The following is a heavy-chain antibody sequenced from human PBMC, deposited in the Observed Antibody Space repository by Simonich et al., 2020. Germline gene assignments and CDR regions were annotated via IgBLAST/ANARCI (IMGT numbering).Heavy chain of an antibody. CDR2: SNPNSGGT. D-gene: IGHD7-27*01. J-gene: IGHJ3*02. CDR3: ARGRLTGDKGAFDI. CDR1: GYTFTGYY. Sequence: QVQLVQSGAEVKKPGASVKVSCKASGYTFTGYYMHWVRQAPGQGLGGIGGSNPNSGGTNYDQKFQGRGTMTRDTSSSTAYMELSRLRSDDTAVYYCARGRLTGDKGAFDIWGQGTMVTVSS. V-gene: IGHV1-2*02.